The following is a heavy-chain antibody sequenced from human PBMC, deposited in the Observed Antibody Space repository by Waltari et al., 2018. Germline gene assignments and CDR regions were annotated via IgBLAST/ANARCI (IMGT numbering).Heavy chain of an antibody. CDR1: GGSFSGYY. V-gene: IGHV4-34*01. CDR2: INHSGST. Sequence: QVQLQQWGAGLLKPSETLSLTCAVYGGSFSGYYWSWIRQPPGTGLEWIGEINHSGSTNYNPSLKSRVTISVDTSKNQFSLKLSSVTAADTAVYYCARGELVTIFGVVIIGDNWFDPWGQGTLVTVSS. D-gene: IGHD3-3*01. CDR3: ARGELVTIFGVVIIGDNWFDP. J-gene: IGHJ5*02.